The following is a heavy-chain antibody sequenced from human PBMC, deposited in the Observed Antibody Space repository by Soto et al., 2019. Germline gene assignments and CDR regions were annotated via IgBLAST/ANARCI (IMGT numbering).Heavy chain of an antibody. Sequence: SVKVSCKASGGTFSSYAISWVRQAPGQGLEWMGGIIPIFGTANYAQKFQGRVTITADESTSTAYMELSSLRAEDTAVYYCARDGRKLVPSDYWGQGTLVTVPQ. V-gene: IGHV1-69*13. CDR2: IIPIFGTA. J-gene: IGHJ4*02. CDR1: GGTFSSYA. CDR3: ARDGRKLVPSDY. D-gene: IGHD6-6*01.